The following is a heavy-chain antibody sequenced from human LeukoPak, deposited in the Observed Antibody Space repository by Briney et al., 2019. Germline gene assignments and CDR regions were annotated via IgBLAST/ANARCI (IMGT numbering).Heavy chain of an antibody. CDR2: IKQDGNEK. CDR1: GFTFGSYA. Sequence: GGSLRLSCAASGFTFGSYAMNWVRQAPGKGLEWVANIKQDGNEKYYVDSVKGRFTISRDNAKNSLYLQMNSLRAEDTAVYYCARDKRADEGSKFDYWGQGTLVTVSS. D-gene: IGHD1-26*01. CDR3: ARDKRADEGSKFDY. J-gene: IGHJ4*02. V-gene: IGHV3-7*03.